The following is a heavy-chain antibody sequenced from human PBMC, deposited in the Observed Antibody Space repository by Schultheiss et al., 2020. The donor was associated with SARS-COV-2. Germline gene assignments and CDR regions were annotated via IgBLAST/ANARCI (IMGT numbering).Heavy chain of an antibody. D-gene: IGHD3-10*01. CDR1: GGSISSYY. CDR3: ARGRLVLWFGELKGNWFDP. Sequence: SETLSLTCTVSGGSISSYYWSWIRQPAGKGLEWIGRIYTSGSTNYNPSLKSRVTMSVDTSKNQFSLKLSSVTAADTAVYYCARGRLVLWFGELKGNWFDPWGQGTLVTVSS. J-gene: IGHJ5*02. V-gene: IGHV4-4*07. CDR2: IYTSGST.